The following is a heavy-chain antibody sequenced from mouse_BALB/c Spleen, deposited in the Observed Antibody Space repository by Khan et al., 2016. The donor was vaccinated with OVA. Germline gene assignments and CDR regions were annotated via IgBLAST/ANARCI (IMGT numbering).Heavy chain of an antibody. Sequence: QVQLQQSGPELVRPGASVKMSCKASGYTFTSFWIHWVKQRPGQGLEWIGMIDPSKSETRLTQKFKDKATWNVDKSSNTAYMQLSRLTSEASAVYYGARGGYGSPFAYWGQGTLVTVSA. CDR3: ARGGYGSPFAY. CDR1: GYTFTSFW. D-gene: IGHD1-1*01. J-gene: IGHJ3*01. V-gene: IGHV1S127*01. CDR2: IDPSKSET.